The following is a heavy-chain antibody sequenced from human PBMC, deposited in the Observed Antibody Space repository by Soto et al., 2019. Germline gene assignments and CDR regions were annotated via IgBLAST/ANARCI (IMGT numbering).Heavy chain of an antibody. D-gene: IGHD3-16*01. CDR3: AGESLGAKGADY. CDR1: GDTFNSYL. V-gene: IGHV1-69*17. J-gene: IGHJ4*02. Sequence: QVHLVQSGAEVKRPGSSVNVSCEVSGDTFNSYLISWVRQAPGQGLEWLGGIIPIIGVTHLTQKFRGRVTISALSSTGTAYMELTNPGFEYTALYFCAGESLGAKGADYWGQGTLVTVSS. CDR2: IIPIIGVT.